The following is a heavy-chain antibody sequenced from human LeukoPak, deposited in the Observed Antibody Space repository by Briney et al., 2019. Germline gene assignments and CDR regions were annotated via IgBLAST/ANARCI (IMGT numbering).Heavy chain of an antibody. V-gene: IGHV4-31*03. J-gene: IGHJ4*02. Sequence: SETLSLTCTVSGGSVSREGHYWNWIRQHPERGLEWIGYIYHSGSPSYNPSLQSRLTISLDTSKNQFSLKLRSVTAADTAIYYGARDGLEDTSAYDYWGQGMLVTVSS. CDR3: ARDGLEDTSAYDY. D-gene: IGHD3-16*01. CDR1: GGSVSREGHY. CDR2: IYHSGSP.